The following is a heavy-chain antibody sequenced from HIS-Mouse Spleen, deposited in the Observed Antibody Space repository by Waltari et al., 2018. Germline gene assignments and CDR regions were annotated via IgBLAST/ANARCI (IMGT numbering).Heavy chain of an antibody. V-gene: IGHV3-33*06. D-gene: IGHD2-8*01. J-gene: IGHJ4*02. CDR3: AKGGLMVYAIGDY. CDR1: GFTFSSYG. CDR2: IWYDGSNK. Sequence: QVQLVESGGGVVQPGRSLRLSCAASGFTFSSYGMHWVRQAPGKGLEWVAVIWYDGSNKNYADSGKGRFTISRDNSKNTLYLQMNSLRAEDTAVYYCAKGGLMVYAIGDYWGQGTLVTVSS.